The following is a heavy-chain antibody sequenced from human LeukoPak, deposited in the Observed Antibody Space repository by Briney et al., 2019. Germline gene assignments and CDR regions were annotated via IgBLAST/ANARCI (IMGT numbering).Heavy chain of an antibody. CDR3: ARGPGHSFKY. J-gene: IGHJ4*02. V-gene: IGHV4-39*07. CDR2: MYYSGRT. CDR1: GGSISTSSYY. D-gene: IGHD1-1*01. Sequence: PSETLSLTCTVSGGSISTSSYYWGWIRQPPGKGLEWIGNMYYSGRTYYNPSLKSRVTVSVDISADMSTTRVSLNLKSVTAADTAIYYCARGPGHSFKYWGQGTRVTVSS.